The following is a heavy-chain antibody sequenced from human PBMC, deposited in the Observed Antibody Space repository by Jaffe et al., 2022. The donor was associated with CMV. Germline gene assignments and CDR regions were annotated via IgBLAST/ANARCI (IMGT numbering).Heavy chain of an antibody. CDR2: IGTAGDP. D-gene: IGHD3-10*01. J-gene: IGHJ6*03. V-gene: IGHV3-13*05. Sequence: EVQLVESGGGLVQPGGSLRLSCAASGFTFSSYDMHWVRQATGKGLEWVSAIGTAGDPYYPGSVKGRFTISRENAKNSLYLQMNSLRAGDTAVYYCARGTAESPEGTMVLLLYMDVWGKGTTVTVSS. CDR1: GFTFSSYD. CDR3: ARGTAESPEGTMVLLLYMDV.